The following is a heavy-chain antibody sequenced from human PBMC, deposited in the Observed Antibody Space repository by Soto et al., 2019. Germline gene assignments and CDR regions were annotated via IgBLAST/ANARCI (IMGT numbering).Heavy chain of an antibody. Sequence: QVQLQESGPGLVKPSQTLSLTCTVSGGSISSPGYFWTSLRQHPGKGLEWIGYIFYSGSTFHNPSLKSRVTISVDTSKNQFSLELSSVTAADTAVYYCAREAGSGDYFDYWGQGTLVTVSS. J-gene: IGHJ4*02. D-gene: IGHD1-26*01. V-gene: IGHV4-31*03. CDR3: AREAGSGDYFDY. CDR2: IFYSGST. CDR1: GGSISSPGYF.